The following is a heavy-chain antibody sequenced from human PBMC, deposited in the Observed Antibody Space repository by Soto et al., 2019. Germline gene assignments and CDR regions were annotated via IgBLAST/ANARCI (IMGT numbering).Heavy chain of an antibody. CDR2: IYKDFT. D-gene: IGHD2-15*01. J-gene: IGHJ3*02. CDR3: AREPRYCSGSSCSIMGDAFDI. CDR1: GFTVTDIY. Sequence: EVQLVESGGGLVQPGGSLRLSCVASGFTVTDIYMNWVRQAPGTGLEWVSVIYKDFTDYADFVTGRFSVSTDSSKNALYLQMDNLRAEDTAMYYCAREPRYCSGSSCSIMGDAFDIWGQGAMVTVSS. V-gene: IGHV3-66*01.